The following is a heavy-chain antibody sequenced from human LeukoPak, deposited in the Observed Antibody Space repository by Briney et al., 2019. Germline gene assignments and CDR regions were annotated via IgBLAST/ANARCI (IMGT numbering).Heavy chain of an antibody. CDR2: IYYSGST. J-gene: IGHJ6*02. D-gene: IGHD6-13*01. CDR3: ARDRVREAAADPYYYYGMDV. V-gene: IGHV4-31*03. Sequence: SETLSLTCTVSGDSISSGGYYWSWIRQHPGKGLEWIGYIYYSGSTYYNPSLKSRVTISVDTSKNQFSLKLSSVTAADTAVYYCARDRVREAAADPYYYYGMDVWGQGTTVTVS. CDR1: GDSISSGGYY.